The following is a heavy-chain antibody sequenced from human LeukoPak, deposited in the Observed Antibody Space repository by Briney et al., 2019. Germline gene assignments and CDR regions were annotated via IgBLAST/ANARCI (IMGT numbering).Heavy chain of an antibody. Sequence: GGSLRPSCVASGFTFSIHWMTWVRQAPGKGPEWVSAISGSGGDTYYADSVKGRFTISRDNSKNTLYLQMNSLRAEDTAVYYCAKKGATTGDFDYWGQGTLVTVSS. V-gene: IGHV3-23*01. J-gene: IGHJ4*02. CDR3: AKKGATTGDFDY. CDR2: ISGSGGDT. D-gene: IGHD1-26*01. CDR1: GFTFSIHW.